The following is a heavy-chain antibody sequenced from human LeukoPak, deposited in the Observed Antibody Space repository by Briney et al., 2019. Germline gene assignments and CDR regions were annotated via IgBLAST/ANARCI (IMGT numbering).Heavy chain of an antibody. Sequence: ASVKVSCKASGYAFTSYDINWVRQATGQGLEWMGWMNPNSGNTGYAQKFQGRVTMTRNTSISTAYMELSSLRSEDTAVYYCARDPIPVVRGARPDAFDIWGLGTMVTVSS. D-gene: IGHD3-10*01. V-gene: IGHV1-8*01. CDR2: MNPNSGNT. CDR1: GYAFTSYD. J-gene: IGHJ3*02. CDR3: ARDPIPVVRGARPDAFDI.